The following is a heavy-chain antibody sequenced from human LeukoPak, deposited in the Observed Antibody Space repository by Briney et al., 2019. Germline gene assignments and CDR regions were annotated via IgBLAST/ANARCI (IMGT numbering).Heavy chain of an antibody. D-gene: IGHD6-19*01. CDR2: IYYSGST. J-gene: IGHJ4*02. CDR3: ASSIAVAGTDY. CDR1: GGSISSSSYY. Sequence: SETLSLTCTVSGGSISSSSYYWGWIRQPPGKGLEWFGSIYYSGSTYYNPSLKSRVTISVDTSKNQFSLKLSSVTAADTAVYYCASSIAVAGTDYWGQGTLVTVSS. V-gene: IGHV4-39*01.